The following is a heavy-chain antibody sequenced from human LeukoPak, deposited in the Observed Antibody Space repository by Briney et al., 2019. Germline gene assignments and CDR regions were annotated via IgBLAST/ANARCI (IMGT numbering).Heavy chain of an antibody. Sequence: GGSLRLSCAASGFTFSDYYMSWIRQAPGKGLGWVSYISSSGSTIYYADSVKGRFTISRDNAKNSLYLQMNSLRAEDTAVYYCAGRGYCSSTSCQPDPWGQGTLVTVSS. CDR3: AGRGYCSSTSCQPDP. CDR1: GFTFSDYY. V-gene: IGHV3-11*01. J-gene: IGHJ5*02. D-gene: IGHD2-2*01. CDR2: ISSSGSTI.